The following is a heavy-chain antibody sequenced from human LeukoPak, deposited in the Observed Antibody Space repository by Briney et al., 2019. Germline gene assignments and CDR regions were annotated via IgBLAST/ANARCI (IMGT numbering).Heavy chain of an antibody. CDR3: ARDNSMGDTVWWFDP. D-gene: IGHD1-26*01. CDR1: GYTFTAHY. Sequence: ASVKVSCKATGYTFTAHYMHWVRQAPGQGLEWMGLINPSGSNTVYAQKFQGRLTMTRDMSTSTDYMELSSLRFDDTAVYYCARDNSMGDTVWWFDPWGQGTLVTVSS. V-gene: IGHV1-46*01. J-gene: IGHJ5*02. CDR2: INPSGSNT.